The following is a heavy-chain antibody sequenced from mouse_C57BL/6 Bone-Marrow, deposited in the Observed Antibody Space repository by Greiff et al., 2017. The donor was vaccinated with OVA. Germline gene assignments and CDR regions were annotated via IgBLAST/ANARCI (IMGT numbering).Heavy chain of an antibody. CDR3: ARHYSNYWFAY. CDR1: GYTFTSYT. Sequence: LVESGAELARPGASVKMSCKASGYTFTSYTMHWVKQRPGQGLEWIGYINPSSGYTKYNQKFKDKATLTADKSSSTAYMQLSSLTSEDSAVYYCARHYSNYWFAYWGQGTLVTVSA. V-gene: IGHV1-4*01. D-gene: IGHD2-5*01. CDR2: INPSSGYT. J-gene: IGHJ3*01.